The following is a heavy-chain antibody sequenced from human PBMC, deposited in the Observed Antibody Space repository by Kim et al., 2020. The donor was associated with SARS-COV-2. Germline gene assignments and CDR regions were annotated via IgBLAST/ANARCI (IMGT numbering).Heavy chain of an antibody. V-gene: IGHV3-66*02. D-gene: IGHD3-10*01. CDR3: AKDYEGVTN. CDR2: IYSGGTT. Sequence: GGSLRLSCVASGLTVSDNYLSWVRQAPGKGLEWVSVIYSGGTTYYADAARGRLSISRDNSTNTLYLQMNSLRVEDTAVYYCAKDYEGVTNWGQGALVTVSS. J-gene: IGHJ4*02. CDR1: GLTVSDNY.